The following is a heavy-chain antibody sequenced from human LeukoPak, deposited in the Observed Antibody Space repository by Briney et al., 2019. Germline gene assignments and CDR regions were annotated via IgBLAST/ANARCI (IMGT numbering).Heavy chain of an antibody. V-gene: IGHV1-2*02. CDR2: INPNSGGT. CDR1: GYTFTGYY. J-gene: IGHJ6*02. CDR3: ARSRYSSGEYYGMDV. Sequence: VASVKVSCKASGYTFTGYYMHWVRQAPGHGLEWMGWINPNSGGTNYAQKFQGRVTMTRDTSISTAYMELSRLRSDDTAVYYCARSRYSSGEYYGMDVWGQGTTVTVSS. D-gene: IGHD6-19*01.